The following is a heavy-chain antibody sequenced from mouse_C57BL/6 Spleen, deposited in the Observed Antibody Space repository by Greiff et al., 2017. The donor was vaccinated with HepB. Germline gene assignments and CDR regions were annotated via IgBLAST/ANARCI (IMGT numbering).Heavy chain of an antibody. J-gene: IGHJ4*01. D-gene: IGHD2-5*01. V-gene: IGHV5-12*01. CDR2: ISNGGGST. CDR1: GFTFSDYY. Sequence: EVKLVESGGGLVQPGGSLKLSCAASGFTFSDYYMYWVRQTPEKRLEWVAYISNGGGSTYYPDTVKGRFTISRDNAKNTLYLQMSRLKSEDTAMYYCARGYSNYAMDYWGQGTSVTVSS. CDR3: ARGYSNYAMDY.